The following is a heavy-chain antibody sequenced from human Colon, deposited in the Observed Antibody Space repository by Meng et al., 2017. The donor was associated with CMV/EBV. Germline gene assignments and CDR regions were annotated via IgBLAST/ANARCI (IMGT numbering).Heavy chain of an antibody. V-gene: IGHV7-4-1*02. CDR2: INPKTANP. CDR3: ATGSVAADGKGY. J-gene: IGHJ1*01. CDR1: GYMFTRYN. D-gene: IGHD6-13*01. Sequence: CKASGYMFTRYNINWVRQAPGQWLEWMGYINPKTANPTYVQGFTGRFVFSLDTSVSTAYLQISSLEAGDTAVYYCATGSVAADGKGYWGQGTLVTVSS.